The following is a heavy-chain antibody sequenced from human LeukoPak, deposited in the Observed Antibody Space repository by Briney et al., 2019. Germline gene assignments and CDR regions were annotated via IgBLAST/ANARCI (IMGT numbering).Heavy chain of an antibody. V-gene: IGHV1-18*01. D-gene: IGHD3-10*01. Sequence: ASVKVSCKASGYTFTSYGISWVRQAPGQGLEWMGWISAYNGNTNYAQKLQGRVTMTRDTSTSTVYMELSSLRSEDTAVYYCARDRNYYGSGSPPDYWGQGTLVTVSS. CDR1: GYTFTSYG. J-gene: IGHJ4*02. CDR3: ARDRNYYGSGSPPDY. CDR2: ISAYNGNT.